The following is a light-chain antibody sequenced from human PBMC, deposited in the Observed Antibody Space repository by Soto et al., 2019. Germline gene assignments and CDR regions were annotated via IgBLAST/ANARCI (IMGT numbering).Light chain of an antibody. Sequence: AIRMTQSPSSLSASTGDRVTITCRASQDVSNYLVWYQQKPGKAPTVLIHAASTLQGGVSSRFSGSGSGTEFTLTINSLQSEDFATYYCQHYHSYPWTFGQGTKV. J-gene: IGKJ1*01. CDR2: AAS. CDR1: QDVSNY. V-gene: IGKV1-8*01. CDR3: QHYHSYPWT.